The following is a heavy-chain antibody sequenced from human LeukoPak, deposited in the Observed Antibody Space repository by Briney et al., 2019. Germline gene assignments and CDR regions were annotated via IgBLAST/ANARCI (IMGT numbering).Heavy chain of an antibody. CDR2: ISYDGSNK. J-gene: IGHJ4*02. V-gene: IGHV3-30*18. CDR3: AEDSHSQQLVTEYFDY. Sequence: GRSLRLSCAASGFTFSSYGMHWVRQAPGKGLEWVAVISYDGSNKYYADSVKGRFTISRDNSKNTLYLQMNSLRAEDTAVYYCAEDSHSQQLVTEYFDYWGQGTLVTVSS. D-gene: IGHD6-13*01. CDR1: GFTFSSYG.